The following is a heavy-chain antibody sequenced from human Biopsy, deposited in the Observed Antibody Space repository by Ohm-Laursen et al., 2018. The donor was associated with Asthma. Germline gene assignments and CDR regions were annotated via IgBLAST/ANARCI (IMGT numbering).Heavy chain of an antibody. V-gene: IGHV3-53*01. J-gene: IGHJ4*02. CDR1: GFAVSRDY. Sequence: SLRLSCAASGFAVSRDYMFWARQAPGKGLEWVSAIYSGGTSHTADSVRGRFTISRDYSKNTLYLQMHSLRAEDTAVYYCARGDSSNWSHYYFDYWGQGTLVTVSS. D-gene: IGHD3-22*01. CDR2: IYSGGTS. CDR3: ARGDSSNWSHYYFDY.